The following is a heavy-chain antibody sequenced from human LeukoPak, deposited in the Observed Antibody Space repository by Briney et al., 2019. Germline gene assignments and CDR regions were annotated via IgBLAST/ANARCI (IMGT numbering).Heavy chain of an antibody. V-gene: IGHV4-34*01. CDR1: GGSFSGYY. Sequence: PSETLSLTCAVYGGSFSGYYWSWIRQPPGKGLEWIGEINHSGSTNYNPSLKSRVTISVDTSKNQFSLKLSSVTAADTAVYYCARHARWELLTHNWFDPWGQGTLVTVSS. CDR3: ARHARWELLTHNWFDP. J-gene: IGHJ5*02. D-gene: IGHD1-26*01. CDR2: INHSGST.